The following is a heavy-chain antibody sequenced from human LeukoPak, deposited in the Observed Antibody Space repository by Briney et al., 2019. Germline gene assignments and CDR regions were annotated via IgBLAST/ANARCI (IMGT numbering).Heavy chain of an antibody. J-gene: IGHJ4*02. CDR3: ARRALTYYDILTGPTPSPLDY. CDR2: ISGSGGRT. CDR1: GFTFSTYG. Sequence: GGSLRLSCAASGFTFSTYGMSWVRQAPGKGLDWVSAISGSGGRTSYADSVAGRFTVSRDNSKNTLYLQMNNLRSDDTAVYYCARRALTYYDILTGPTPSPLDYWGQGTLVTVSS. V-gene: IGHV3-23*01. D-gene: IGHD3-9*01.